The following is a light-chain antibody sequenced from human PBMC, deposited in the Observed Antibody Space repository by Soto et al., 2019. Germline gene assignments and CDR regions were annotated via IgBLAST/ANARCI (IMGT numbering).Light chain of an antibody. V-gene: IGLV1-44*01. J-gene: IGLJ2*01. CDR1: SSNIGSNT. CDR3: AAWDDSLNGPV. Sequence: QSVLTQPPSASGTPGQRVTISCSGSSSNIGSNTVNWYQQLPGAAPKLLMYSNNLRPSGVPDRLSGSKSATSASLAISGLQSEDEADYYCAAWDDSLNGPVFGGGTKVTVL. CDR2: SNN.